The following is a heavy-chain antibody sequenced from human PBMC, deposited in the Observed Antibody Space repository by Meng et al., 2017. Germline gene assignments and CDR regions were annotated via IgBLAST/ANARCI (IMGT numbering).Heavy chain of an antibody. Sequence: GESLKISCAASGFTFSSYSMNWVRQAPGKGLEWVSSISSSSSYIYYADSVKGRFTISRHNSKNTLYLQMNSLRAEDTAVYYCARATELTVRHTAMVTRGPLEDWGQGTLVTVSS. CDR2: ISSSSSYI. J-gene: IGHJ4*02. CDR3: ARATELTVRHTAMVTRGPLED. D-gene: IGHD5-18*01. V-gene: IGHV3-21*04. CDR1: GFTFSSYS.